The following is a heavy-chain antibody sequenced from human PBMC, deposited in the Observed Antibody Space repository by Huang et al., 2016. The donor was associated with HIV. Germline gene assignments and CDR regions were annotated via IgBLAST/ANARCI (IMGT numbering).Heavy chain of an antibody. CDR2: IYYSGSP. J-gene: IGHJ4*02. CDR3: ARRQGSGYYFYFDY. Sequence: QLQLQESGPGLVKPSDTLSLNCTISGGCIKSRNYYWGWVRQAPGKGLEWIGDIYYSGSPYYNPSLRSRVSLSGETSKNQVTLKVNAVIAADTAVYYCARRQGSGYYFYFDYWGRGIPVTVSA. CDR1: GGCIKSRNYY. V-gene: IGHV4-39*01. D-gene: IGHD3-22*01.